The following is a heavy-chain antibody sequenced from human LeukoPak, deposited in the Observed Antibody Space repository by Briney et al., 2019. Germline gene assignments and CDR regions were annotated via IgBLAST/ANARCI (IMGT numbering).Heavy chain of an antibody. Sequence: SGGSLRLSCVASGFAFSSYALHWVRQAPGKGLQYVSGIGNGGSIDYANSVKGRFTISRDNSKNTLYLQMGSLRPEDMAVYYCARDFRYGSGFDFSGQGTLVTVSS. CDR1: GFAFSSYA. V-gene: IGHV3-64*01. CDR3: ARDFRYGSGFDF. CDR2: IGNGGSI. D-gene: IGHD5-18*01. J-gene: IGHJ4*02.